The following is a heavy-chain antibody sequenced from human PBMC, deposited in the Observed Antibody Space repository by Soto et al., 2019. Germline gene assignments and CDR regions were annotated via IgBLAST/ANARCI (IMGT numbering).Heavy chain of an antibody. J-gene: IGHJ6*02. CDR3: ARGPRGYVYYHGMDV. Sequence: SETLSPTCSVSGGSISSYYVSWIRQSAGKGLEWIGRIDTSGTTNYNPSLKSRVTMSVDASKSQFSLNLSSVTAADTAVYYCARGPRGYVYYHGMDVWGQGTTVTVSS. CDR1: GGSISSYY. V-gene: IGHV4-4*07. CDR2: IDTSGTT. D-gene: IGHD3-16*01.